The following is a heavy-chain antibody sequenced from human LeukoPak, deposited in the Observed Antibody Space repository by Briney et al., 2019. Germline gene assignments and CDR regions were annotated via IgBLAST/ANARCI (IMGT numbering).Heavy chain of an antibody. CDR2: ISSSSSYI. J-gene: IGHJ5*02. D-gene: IGHD2-2*01. Sequence: GGSLRLSCAASGSTFSSYSMNWVRQAPGKGLEWVSSISSSSSYIYYADSVKGRFTISRDNAKNSLYLQVNSLRAEDTAVYYCARDGGYCSSTSCYPSGWFDPWGQGTLVTVSS. V-gene: IGHV3-21*01. CDR3: ARDGGYCSSTSCYPSGWFDP. CDR1: GSTFSSYS.